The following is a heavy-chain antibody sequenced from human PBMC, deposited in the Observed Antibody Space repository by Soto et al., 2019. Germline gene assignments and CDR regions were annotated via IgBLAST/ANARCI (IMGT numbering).Heavy chain of an antibody. CDR2: INPSGGST. CDR1: GYTFTSYY. D-gene: IGHD1-26*01. J-gene: IGHJ5*02. CDR3: ARLVVGAWFPNWFDP. Sequence: ASVKVSCKASGYTFTSYYMHWVRQAPGQGLEWMGIINPSGGSTSYAQKFQGRVTMTRDTSTSTVYMELSSLRSEDTAVYYCARLVVGAWFPNWFDPWGQGTLVTVSS. V-gene: IGHV1-46*01.